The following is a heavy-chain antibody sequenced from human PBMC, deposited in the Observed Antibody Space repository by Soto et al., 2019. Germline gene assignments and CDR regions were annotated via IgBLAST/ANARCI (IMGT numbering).Heavy chain of an antibody. D-gene: IGHD3-10*01. CDR2: IYNDGTYS. V-gene: IGHV3-74*01. CDR3: TRGPRPISTGTGAY. J-gene: IGHJ4*02. CDR1: GFIFKMYW. Sequence: GGSLRLSCAASGFIFKMYWMHWVRQSPGKGLVWISRIYNDGTYSDYADSVRGRFTISRDNVNDSLYLQMNNLRAEDSGLYYCTRGPRPISTGTGAYWGQGTQVTVSS.